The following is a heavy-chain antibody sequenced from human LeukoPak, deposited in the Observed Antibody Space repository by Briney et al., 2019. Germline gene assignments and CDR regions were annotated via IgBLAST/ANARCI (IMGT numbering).Heavy chain of an antibody. Sequence: GASVKVSCKVSGYTLTELSMHWVRQAPGKGLEWMGGFDPEDGETIYAQKFQGRVTMTEDTSTDTAYMELSSLRSEDTAVSYCATGRYGYSSSCWFDPWGQGTLVTVSS. J-gene: IGHJ5*02. CDR3: ATGRYGYSSSCWFDP. V-gene: IGHV1-24*01. D-gene: IGHD6-13*01. CDR2: FDPEDGET. CDR1: GYTLTELS.